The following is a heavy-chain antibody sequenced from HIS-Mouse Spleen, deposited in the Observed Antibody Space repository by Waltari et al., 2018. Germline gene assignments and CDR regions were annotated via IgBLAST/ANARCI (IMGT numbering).Heavy chain of an antibody. D-gene: IGHD6-19*01. CDR1: GFPLSTSGMC. CDR2: IDWDDDK. CDR3: SRIAEGYSSGWYAFDY. Sequence: QVTLRESGPALVKPTQTLTLTCTFSGFPLSTSGMCVSWIRQPPGKALEWLSRIDWDDDKYYSTSITTKLTISKDTSKNPVVLTMTNVDPVDTATYYCSRIAEGYSSGWYAFDYWGQGTLVTVSS. J-gene: IGHJ4*02. V-gene: IGHV2-70*15.